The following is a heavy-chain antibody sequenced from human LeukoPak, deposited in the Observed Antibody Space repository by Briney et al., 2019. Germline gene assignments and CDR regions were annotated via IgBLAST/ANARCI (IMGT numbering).Heavy chain of an antibody. D-gene: IGHD3-10*01. V-gene: IGHV3-30*02. CDR3: AKALGPAMVRGVIDY. CDR2: IRSDGSIK. J-gene: IGHJ4*02. CDR1: GFTFSSYG. Sequence: GGSLRLSCAASGFTFSSYGMHWVRQAPGTGLEWVAFIRSDGSIKYYADSVKGRFTISRDNSKNTLYVQMNSLRAEDTAVYYCAKALGPAMVRGVIDYWGQGTLVTVSS.